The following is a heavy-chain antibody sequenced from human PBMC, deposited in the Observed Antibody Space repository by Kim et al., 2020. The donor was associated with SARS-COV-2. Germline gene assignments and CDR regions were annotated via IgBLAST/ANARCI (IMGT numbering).Heavy chain of an antibody. D-gene: IGHD1-26*01. CDR1: GDSVSANSAA. V-gene: IGHV6-1*01. CDR3: ARGSGSYLREPYFDS. Sequence: SQTLSLTCAISGDSVSANSAAWNWIRQSPSRGLEWLGRTFYRSKWYNDYALSVQTRITINPDTSKNHFSLQLNSVTPDDSGVYYCARGSGSYLREPYFDSWGQGTLVTVSS. J-gene: IGHJ4*02. CDR2: TFYRSKWYN.